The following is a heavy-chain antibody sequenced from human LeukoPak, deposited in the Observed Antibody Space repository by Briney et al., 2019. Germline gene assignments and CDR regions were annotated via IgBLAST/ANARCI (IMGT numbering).Heavy chain of an antibody. CDR1: GFTFNRNA. V-gene: IGHV3-23*01. CDR3: AKELMPVATIGSYYFDY. CDR2: IGGSGDKT. Sequence: TGGSLRLSCAASGFTFNRNAISWVRQAPGKGLEWVSTIGGSGDKTFYADSVKGRFTISRDNSKNMVHLQMNSLRAEDTAVYYCAKELMPVATIGSYYFDYWGQGTLVTVSS. J-gene: IGHJ4*02. D-gene: IGHD5-12*01.